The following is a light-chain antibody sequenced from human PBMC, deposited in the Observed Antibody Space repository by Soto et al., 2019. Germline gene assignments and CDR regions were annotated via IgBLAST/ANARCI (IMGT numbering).Light chain of an antibody. V-gene: IGLV1-44*01. CDR2: SYN. CDR1: SSNIGSNT. CDR3: AAWDDSLNGYV. Sequence: QLVLTQPPSASGTPGQRVTISCSGSSSNIGSNTVNWYQQLPGTAPKLLIYSYNQRPSGVPDRFSDSKSGTSASLAISGLQSEDEADYYCAAWDDSLNGYVFGTGTKVTVL. J-gene: IGLJ1*01.